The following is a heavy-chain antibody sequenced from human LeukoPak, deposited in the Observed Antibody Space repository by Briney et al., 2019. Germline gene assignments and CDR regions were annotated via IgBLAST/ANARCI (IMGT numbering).Heavy chain of an antibody. CDR1: GGSISSYY. Sequence: PSETLSLTCTVSGGSISSYYWSWIRQPPGKGLEWIGYIYYSGSTNYNPSLKSRVTISVDTSKNQFSPKLSSVTAADTAVYYCARRGGYCSGGTCELDYWGQGTLVTVSS. CDR2: IYYSGST. V-gene: IGHV4-59*08. CDR3: ARRGGYCSGGTCELDY. D-gene: IGHD2-15*01. J-gene: IGHJ4*02.